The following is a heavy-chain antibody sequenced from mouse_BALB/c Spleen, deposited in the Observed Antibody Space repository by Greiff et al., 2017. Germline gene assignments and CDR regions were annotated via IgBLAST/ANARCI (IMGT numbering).Heavy chain of an antibody. CDR1: GYSITSDYA. V-gene: IGHV3-2*02. J-gene: IGHJ4*01. CDR3: ARSTVVATRYYAMDY. CDR2: ISYSGST. Sequence: EVQLVESGPGLVKPSQSLSLTCTVTGYSITSDYAWNWIRQFPGNKLEWMGYISYSGSTSYNPSLKSRISITRDTSKNQFFLQLNSVTTEDTATYYCARSTVVATRYYAMDYWGQGTSVTVSS. D-gene: IGHD1-1*01.